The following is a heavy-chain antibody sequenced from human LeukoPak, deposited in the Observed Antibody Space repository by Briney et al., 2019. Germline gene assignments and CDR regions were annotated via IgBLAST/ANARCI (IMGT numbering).Heavy chain of an antibody. CDR1: GGSISSYY. D-gene: IGHD3-10*01. Sequence: KSSETLSLTCTVSGGSISSYYWSWIRQPAGKGLEWIGRIYTSGSTNYNPSLKSRVTMSVDTSKNQFSLKLSSVTAADTAVYYCARDGDVLLWFGESEYYFDYWGQGTLVTISS. CDR2: IYTSGST. J-gene: IGHJ4*02. V-gene: IGHV4-4*07. CDR3: ARDGDVLLWFGESEYYFDY.